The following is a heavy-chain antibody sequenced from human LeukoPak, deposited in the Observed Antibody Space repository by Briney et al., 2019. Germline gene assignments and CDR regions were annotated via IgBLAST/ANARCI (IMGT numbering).Heavy chain of an antibody. Sequence: PSETLSLTCAVYGGSFSGYYWSWIRQPPGKGLEWIGEINHSGSTNYNPSLKSRVTISVDTSKNQFSLKVSYVTAADTAVYYCARLKNVVVPAARYYDYMDVWGKGTTVIVSS. CDR2: INHSGST. J-gene: IGHJ6*03. D-gene: IGHD2-2*01. V-gene: IGHV4-34*01. CDR1: GGSFSGYY. CDR3: ARLKNVVVPAARYYDYMDV.